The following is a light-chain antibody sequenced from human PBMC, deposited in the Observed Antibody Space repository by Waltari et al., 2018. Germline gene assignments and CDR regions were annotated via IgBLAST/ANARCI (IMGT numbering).Light chain of an antibody. CDR2: EGS. CDR3: CSYAGISTYV. V-gene: IGLV2-23*01. J-gene: IGLJ1*01. Sequence: QSALTQPASVSGSPGQSITISCPGTSSDVGSYNLVSWYQQHPGKAPKLMIREGSKRPSGVSDRFSAARSGDAASLTISGLQAEDEADYYCCSYAGISTYVFGTGTYVTVL. CDR1: SSDVGSYNL.